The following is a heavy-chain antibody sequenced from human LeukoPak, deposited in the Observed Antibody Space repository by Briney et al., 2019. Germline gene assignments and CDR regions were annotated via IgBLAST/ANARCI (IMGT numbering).Heavy chain of an antibody. CDR1: GYTFSGYY. CDR2: IKPNSGGT. D-gene: IGHD6-13*01. CDR3: ARVVLAADFDS. Sequence: ATVKVSCKASGYTFSGYYIHWVRQAPGQGLEWMGWIKPNSGGTAYAQKFQSRVTMTWDTSISTAYMEVSRLRSDDTAVYYCARVVLAADFDSWGQGTLVTVSS. J-gene: IGHJ4*02. V-gene: IGHV1-2*02.